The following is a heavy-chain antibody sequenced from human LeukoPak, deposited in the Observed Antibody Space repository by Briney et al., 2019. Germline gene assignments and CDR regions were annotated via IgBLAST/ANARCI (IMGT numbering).Heavy chain of an antibody. V-gene: IGHV6-1*01. D-gene: IGHD6-19*01. J-gene: IGHJ4*02. CDR3: ARDRLVRGLFDY. CDR1: GDSVSSNSVA. Sequence: SQTLSLTCAISGDSVSSNSVAWNWIRQSPSRGLEWLGRTYYRSKWYNDYAVSVKGRITINPDTSKNQVSLHLNSMTPEDAAVYYCARDRLVRGLFDYWGQGNLVTVSS. CDR2: TYYRSKWYN.